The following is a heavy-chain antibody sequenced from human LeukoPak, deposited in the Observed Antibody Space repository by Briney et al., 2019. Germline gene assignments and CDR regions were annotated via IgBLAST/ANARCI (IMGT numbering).Heavy chain of an antibody. Sequence: ASVKVSCKASGYTFTSYDINWVRQAPGQGLEWMGWINPNSGGTNYAQKFQGRVTMTRDTSISTAYMELSRLRSDDTAVYYCAREVAAEGYFDYWGQGTLVTVSS. D-gene: IGHD2-15*01. V-gene: IGHV1-2*02. J-gene: IGHJ4*02. CDR2: INPNSGGT. CDR3: AREVAAEGYFDY. CDR1: GYTFTSYD.